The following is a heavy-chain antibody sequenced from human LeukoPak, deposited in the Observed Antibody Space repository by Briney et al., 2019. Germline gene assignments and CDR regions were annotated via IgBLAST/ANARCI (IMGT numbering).Heavy chain of an antibody. D-gene: IGHD2-2*01. CDR2: IYYSGST. Sequence: SETLSLTCTVSGGSISSGGYYWSWIRQHPGKGLEWIGYIYYSGSTYYNPSLKSRVTISVDTSKNQFSLKLSSVTAADTAVYYCASWTSSINAFDYWGQGTLVTVSS. J-gene: IGHJ4*02. CDR3: ASWTSSINAFDY. CDR1: GGSISSGGYY. V-gene: IGHV4-31*03.